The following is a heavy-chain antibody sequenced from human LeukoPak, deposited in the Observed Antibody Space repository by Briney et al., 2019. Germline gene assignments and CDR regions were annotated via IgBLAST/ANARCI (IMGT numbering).Heavy chain of an antibody. CDR2: IKQDGSDR. CDR3: VRNLAVAGTCFDS. V-gene: IGHV3-7*03. D-gene: IGHD6-19*01. Sequence: GGSLRLSCAASGFTFRNYWMSWVRQAPGTGLEWVANIKQDGSDRNYVTSVRGRFTISRDNAESSLYLQMNSRRVEDTAVYYCVRNLAVAGTCFDSWGQGTLVTVSS. CDR1: GFTFRNYW. J-gene: IGHJ4*02.